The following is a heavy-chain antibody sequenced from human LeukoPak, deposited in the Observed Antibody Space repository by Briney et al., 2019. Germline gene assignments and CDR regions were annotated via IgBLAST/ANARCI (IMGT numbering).Heavy chain of an antibody. Sequence: PGGSLRLSCAASGFTFSNNGMHWVRQAPGKGLEWVSGISWNSGSIGYADPVKGRFTISRDNAKNSLYLQMNSLRAEDTALYYCAKDMGPATVVRRGGFDYWGQGTLVTVSS. D-gene: IGHD2-21*01. V-gene: IGHV3-9*01. J-gene: IGHJ4*02. CDR2: ISWNSGSI. CDR1: GFTFSNNG. CDR3: AKDMGPATVVRRGGFDY.